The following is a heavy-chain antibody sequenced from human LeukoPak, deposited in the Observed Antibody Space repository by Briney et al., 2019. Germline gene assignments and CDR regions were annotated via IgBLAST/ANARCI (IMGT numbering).Heavy chain of an antibody. CDR1: GYTFTSYG. Sequence: ASVKVSCKASGYTFTSYGISWVRQAPGQGLEWMGWISAYNGNTNYAQKLQGRVTMTTDTSTSTAYMELRSLRSDDTAVYYCARAASGEVNAPLDYWGQGTLVTVSS. CDR3: ARAASGEVNAPLDY. V-gene: IGHV1-18*01. D-gene: IGHD2-21*01. J-gene: IGHJ4*02. CDR2: ISAYNGNT.